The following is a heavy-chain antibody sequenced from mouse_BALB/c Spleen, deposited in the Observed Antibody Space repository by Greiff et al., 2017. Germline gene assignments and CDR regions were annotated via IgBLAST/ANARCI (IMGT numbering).Heavy chain of an antibody. CDR1: GFAFSSYD. V-gene: IGHV5-12-1*01. J-gene: IGHJ4*01. CDR2: ISSGGGST. D-gene: IGHD2-2*01. Sequence: EVMLVESGGGLVKPGGSLKLSCAASGFAFSSYDMSWVRQTPEKRLEWVAYISSGGGSTYYPDTVKGRFTISRDNAKNTLYLQMSSLKSEDTAMYYCARRGLRLGDAMDYWGQGTSVTVSS. CDR3: ARRGLRLGDAMDY.